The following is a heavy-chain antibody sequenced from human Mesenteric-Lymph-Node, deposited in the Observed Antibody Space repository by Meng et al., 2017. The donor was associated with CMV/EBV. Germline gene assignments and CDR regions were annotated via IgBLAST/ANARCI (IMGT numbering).Heavy chain of an antibody. Sequence: SCTASGFTFGDYAMSWVRQAPGKGLEWVGFIRSKAYGGTTEYAASVKGRFTISRDDSKSIAYLQMNSLKTEDTAVYYCTRRKPKYCSSTSCYRDYWGQGTLVTVSS. V-gene: IGHV3-49*04. CDR2: IRSKAYGGTT. D-gene: IGHD2-2*01. CDR1: GFTFGDYA. CDR3: TRRKPKYCSSTSCYRDY. J-gene: IGHJ4*02.